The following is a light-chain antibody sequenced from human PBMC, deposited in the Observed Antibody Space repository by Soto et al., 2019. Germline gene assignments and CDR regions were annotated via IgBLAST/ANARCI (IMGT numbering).Light chain of an antibody. J-gene: IGLJ3*02. Sequence: QSVLTQTPSVSGAPGQRVTISCTGSTSNIGVGFDVNWYQQVPGTAPKLLIYGNNNRPSGVPDRISGSKSDTSASLAITGFQAEDEADYYCQSYDSSLSGWVFGGGTKLTVL. CDR2: GNN. V-gene: IGLV1-40*01. CDR1: TSNIGVGFD. CDR3: QSYDSSLSGWV.